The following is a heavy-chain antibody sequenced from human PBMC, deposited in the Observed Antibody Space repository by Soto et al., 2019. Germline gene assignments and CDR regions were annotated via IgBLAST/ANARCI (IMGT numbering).Heavy chain of an antibody. CDR1: GFTFSRYG. D-gene: IGHD3-16*01. Sequence: EVQLVESGGGLVKPGGSLRLSCAASGFTFSRYGMNWLRQAPGKGLEWVASISSSTSYVYYADSVKGRFSTSRDNAKNILYLEMYALRTEYTAAYYCTRDPSEGLVGNWFASWGQGTLVTVSS. J-gene: IGHJ5*01. CDR2: ISSSTSYV. CDR3: TRDPSEGLVGNWFAS. V-gene: IGHV3-21*01.